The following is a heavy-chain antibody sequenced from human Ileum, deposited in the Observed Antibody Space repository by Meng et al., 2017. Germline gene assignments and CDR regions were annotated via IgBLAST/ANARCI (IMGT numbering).Heavy chain of an antibody. J-gene: IGHJ4*02. Sequence: QVQPQESGPGLGKPSQTLSLTCPVSGGSISSGGFYWSWIRQHPGKGLEWIGYIYSSGSTYYNPSLKSLVSISVDTSKNQFSLKLSSVTAADTAVYYCARGPGRGSGSGSFDYWGQGTLVTVSS. V-gene: IGHV4-31*01. CDR2: IYSSGST. D-gene: IGHD3-10*01. CDR1: GGSISSGGFY. CDR3: ARGPGRGSGSGSFDY.